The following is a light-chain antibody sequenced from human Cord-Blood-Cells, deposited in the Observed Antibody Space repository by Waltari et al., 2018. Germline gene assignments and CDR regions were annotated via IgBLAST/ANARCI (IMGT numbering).Light chain of an antibody. CDR2: RNN. CDR1: SSNIGSNY. V-gene: IGLV1-47*01. Sequence: QSVLTQPPSASGTPGQRVTISCSGSSSNIGSNYVYWYQQLPGPAPKLLIYRNNQRPSGVPDRFSGSKSGTSASLAISGVRSEDEADYYCAAWDDSLSGRVFGGGTKLTVL. J-gene: IGLJ3*02. CDR3: AAWDDSLSGRV.